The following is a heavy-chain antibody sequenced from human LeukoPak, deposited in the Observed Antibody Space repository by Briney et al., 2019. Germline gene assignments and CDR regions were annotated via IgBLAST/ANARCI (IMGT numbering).Heavy chain of an antibody. D-gene: IGHD3-10*01. CDR2: INPNSGGT. V-gene: IGHV1-2*02. J-gene: IGHJ5*02. CDR3: ARGIWFDWFDL. Sequence: ASVKVSCKASGYTFTGYYMHWVRQAPGQGLEWMGWINPNSGGTNYARKFRGRVTMTRDTSISTAYMELSRLRSDDTAVYYCARGIWFDWFDLWGQGTLVTVSS. CDR1: GYTFTGYY.